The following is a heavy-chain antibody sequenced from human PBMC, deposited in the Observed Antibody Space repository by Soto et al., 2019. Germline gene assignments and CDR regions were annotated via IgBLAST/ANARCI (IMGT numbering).Heavy chain of an antibody. V-gene: IGHV3-23*01. Sequence: EVQLLESGGGLVQPGGSLRLSCAASGFTFSSYALNWVRQAPGKRLEWVSVISGSGDNTYYAGSVKGRFTISRDNSKTTLYLQMNSLRAEDPAVYYCAKDLGTDDFWSAYYTYYYMDVWGKGTTVTVSS. CDR2: ISGSGDNT. CDR3: AKDLGTDDFWSAYYTYYYMDV. CDR1: GFTFSSYA. J-gene: IGHJ6*03. D-gene: IGHD3-3*01.